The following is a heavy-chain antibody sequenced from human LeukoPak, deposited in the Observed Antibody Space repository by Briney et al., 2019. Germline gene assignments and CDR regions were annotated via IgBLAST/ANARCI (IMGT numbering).Heavy chain of an antibody. D-gene: IGHD3-10*01. CDR1: GFTFSSYS. Sequence: GGSLRLSCAASGFTFSSYSMNWVRHAPGKGLGWVSSISSSSSYIYYADSVKGRFTISRDNAKNSLYLQMNSLRAEDTAVYYCASSFYGSGSYSFDYWGQGTLVTVSS. V-gene: IGHV3-21*01. CDR3: ASSFYGSGSYSFDY. J-gene: IGHJ4*02. CDR2: ISSSSSYI.